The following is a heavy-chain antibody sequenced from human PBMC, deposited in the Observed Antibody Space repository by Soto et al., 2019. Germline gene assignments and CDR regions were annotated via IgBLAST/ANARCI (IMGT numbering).Heavy chain of an antibody. Sequence: QVQLVQSGAEVKKPGSSVKVSCKASGGTFSSYAISWVRQAPGQGLEWMGGIIPIFGTANYAQKFQGRVTITADKYTSTAYMELSSLRSEDTAVYYCARDNYYDSSGYSLAFDIWGQGTMVTVSS. V-gene: IGHV1-69*06. CDR3: ARDNYYDSSGYSLAFDI. D-gene: IGHD3-22*01. CDR1: GGTFSSYA. J-gene: IGHJ3*02. CDR2: IIPIFGTA.